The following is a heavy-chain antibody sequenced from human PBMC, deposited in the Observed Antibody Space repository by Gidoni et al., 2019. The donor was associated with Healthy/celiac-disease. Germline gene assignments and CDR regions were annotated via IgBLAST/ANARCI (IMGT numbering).Heavy chain of an antibody. Sequence: EVQLLESGGGLVQPGGSLRLSCAASGFTFSSYAMSWVRQAPGKGLEWVSAISGSGGSTYYADSVKGRFTISRDNSKNTLYLQMNSLRAEDTAVYYCARAGTNPPRYFDYWGQGTLVTVSS. CDR3: ARAGTNPPRYFDY. CDR2: ISGSGGST. D-gene: IGHD2-8*01. CDR1: GFTFSSYA. V-gene: IGHV3-23*01. J-gene: IGHJ4*02.